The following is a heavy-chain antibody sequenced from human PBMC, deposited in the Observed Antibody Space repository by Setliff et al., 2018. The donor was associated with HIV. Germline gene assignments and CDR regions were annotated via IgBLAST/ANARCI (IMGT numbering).Heavy chain of an antibody. CDR3: ARDLDLQVDWLLLGIRY. CDR1: GYTFTSYG. J-gene: IGHJ4*02. Sequence: GASVKVSCKASGYTFTSYGISWVRQAPGQGLEWMGWISAYNGNTNYAQKLQGRVTMTTDTSTSTAYMELRSLRSDDTAVYYCARDLDLQVDWLLLGIRYWGQGTLVTVSS. V-gene: IGHV1-18*01. CDR2: ISAYNGNT. D-gene: IGHD3-9*01.